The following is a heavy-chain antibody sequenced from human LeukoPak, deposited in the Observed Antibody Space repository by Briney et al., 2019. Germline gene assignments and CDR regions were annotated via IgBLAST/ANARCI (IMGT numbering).Heavy chain of an antibody. J-gene: IGHJ5*01. V-gene: IGHV4-59*01. Sequence: WETLSLTCTVSGRSMNDYYWSWVRQPPGKGLEWVGYMYHNGSTNYNPSLKSRVSISIATSKNQFSLKLSSVTAADTGVDYCARDRYCIGGICYSGRFDSCGRGTLVTVSS. D-gene: IGHD2-15*01. CDR2: MYHNGST. CDR1: GRSMNDYY. CDR3: ARDRYCIGGICYSGRFDS.